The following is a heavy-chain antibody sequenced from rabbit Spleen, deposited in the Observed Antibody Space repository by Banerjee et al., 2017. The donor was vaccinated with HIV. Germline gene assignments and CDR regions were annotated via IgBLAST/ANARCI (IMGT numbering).Heavy chain of an antibody. V-gene: IGHV1S7*01. Sequence: QLKESGGGLVQPGGSLKLSCKASGFTLSSYYMNWVRQAPGKGLEWIGYIDPVFGITYYANWVNGRFSISRENAQNTVFLQMTSLTAADTATYFCARGGNSVGYTTRLWGPGTLVTVS. CDR1: GFTLSSYY. D-gene: IGHD7-1*01. J-gene: IGHJ4*01. CDR2: IDPVFGIT. CDR3: ARGGNSVGYTTRL.